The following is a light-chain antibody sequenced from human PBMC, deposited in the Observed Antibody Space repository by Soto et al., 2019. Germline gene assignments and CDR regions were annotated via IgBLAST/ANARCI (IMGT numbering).Light chain of an antibody. CDR2: GAS. CDR1: QSVRSTS. V-gene: IGKV3-20*01. CDR3: HADNTAPPIT. Sequence: EIVLTQSPGTLSLSPGERATLSCRASQSVRSTSLVWYQQKPAQAPRLLIYGASSRATGIPDRFSGGGSGTHFTLTSSRREPEAVAVYYWHADNTAPPITFGQVTRPE. J-gene: IGKJ5*01.